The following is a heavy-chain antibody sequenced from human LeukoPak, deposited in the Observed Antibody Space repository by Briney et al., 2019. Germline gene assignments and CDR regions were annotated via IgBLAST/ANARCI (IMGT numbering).Heavy chain of an antibody. Sequence: GASVKVSCKASGYTFTRYTMHWVRQAPGQRLEWMGWINAGNGNTKYSQKFQGRVTITRDTSASTAYMELSSLRSEDTAVYYCARVGRRYFDWLPPDLPYWGQGTLVTVSS. V-gene: IGHV1-3*01. J-gene: IGHJ4*02. CDR3: ARVGRRYFDWLPPDLPY. D-gene: IGHD3-9*01. CDR2: INAGNGNT. CDR1: GYTFTRYT.